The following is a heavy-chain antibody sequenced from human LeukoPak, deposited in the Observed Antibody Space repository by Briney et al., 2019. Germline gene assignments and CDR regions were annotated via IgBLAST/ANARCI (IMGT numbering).Heavy chain of an antibody. CDR1: GYTFTSYG. D-gene: IGHD6-6*01. J-gene: IGHJ1*01. Sequence: GASVKVSCKASGYTFTSYGISWVRQAPGQGLEWMGWISAYNGNTNYAQKLQGRVTMTTDTSTSTAYMELSSLRSEDTAVYYCARGYPDLYSSSSAFQHWGQGTLVTVSS. CDR3: ARGYPDLYSSSSAFQH. CDR2: ISAYNGNT. V-gene: IGHV1-18*01.